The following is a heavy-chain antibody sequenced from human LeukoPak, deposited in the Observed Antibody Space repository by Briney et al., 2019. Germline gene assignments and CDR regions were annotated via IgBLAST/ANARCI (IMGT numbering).Heavy chain of an antibody. CDR1: GFTFSSYA. D-gene: IGHD6-13*01. Sequence: GGSLRLSCAASGFTFSSYAMGWVRLAPGKGLEWVSAISNGGGSTYYADSVRGRFTISRDNSKNTLFLQVNSLRAEDSAVYYCTVSSFSSTWYSWVHWGQGTLVTVSS. CDR2: ISNGGGST. V-gene: IGHV3-23*01. J-gene: IGHJ4*02. CDR3: TVSSFSSTWYSWVH.